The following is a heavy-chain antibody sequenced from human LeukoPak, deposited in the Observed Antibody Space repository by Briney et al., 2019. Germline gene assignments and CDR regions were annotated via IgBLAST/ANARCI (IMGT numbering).Heavy chain of an antibody. Sequence: ASVKVSCKASGGTFSSYAISWARQAPGQGLEWMGWISAYNGNTNYAQKLQGRVTMTTDTSTSTAYMELRSLRSDDTAVYYCAGGRITIFGVAENYFDYWGQGTLVTVSS. J-gene: IGHJ4*02. V-gene: IGHV1-18*01. D-gene: IGHD3-3*01. CDR2: ISAYNGNT. CDR1: GGTFSSYA. CDR3: AGGRITIFGVAENYFDY.